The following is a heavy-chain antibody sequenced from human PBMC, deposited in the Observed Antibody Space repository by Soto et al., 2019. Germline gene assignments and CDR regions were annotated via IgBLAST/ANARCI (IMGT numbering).Heavy chain of an antibody. CDR3: ARVIPGVEAWFDP. D-gene: IGHD2-2*01. Sequence: ASVKVSCKASGFTFTSSAVQWVRQARGQRLEWIGWIVVGSGNTNYAQKFQERVTITRDMSTSTAYMELSSLRSEDTAVYYCARVIPGVEAWFDPWGQGTLVTVSS. J-gene: IGHJ5*02. CDR2: IVVGSGNT. V-gene: IGHV1-58*01. CDR1: GFTFTSSA.